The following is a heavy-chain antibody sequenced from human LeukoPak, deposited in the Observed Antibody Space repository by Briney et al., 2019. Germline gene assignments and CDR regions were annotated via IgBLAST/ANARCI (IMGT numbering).Heavy chain of an antibody. CDR2: ISAYNGNT. J-gene: IGHJ4*02. CDR3: ARLPADYDSSGYPPHY. Sequence: GASVKVSCKASGYTFTSYGISWVRQAPGQGLEWMGWISAYNGNTNYAQKFQGRVTITADESTSTAYMELSSLRSEDTAVYYCARLPADYDSSGYPPHYWGQGTLVTVSS. CDR1: GYTFTSYG. D-gene: IGHD3-22*01. V-gene: IGHV1-18*01.